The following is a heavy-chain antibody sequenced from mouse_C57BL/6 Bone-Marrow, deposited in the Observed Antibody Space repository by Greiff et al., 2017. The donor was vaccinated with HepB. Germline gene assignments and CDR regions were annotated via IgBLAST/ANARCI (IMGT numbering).Heavy chain of an antibody. D-gene: IGHD2-5*01. CDR3: ARFYSNWYFDV. V-gene: IGHV1-64*01. J-gene: IGHJ1*03. CDR1: GYTFTSYW. Sequence: VQLQQSGAELVKPGASVKLSCKASGYTFTSYWMHWVKQRPGQGLEWIGMIHPNSGSTNYNEKFKSKATLTVDKSSSTAYMQLSSLTSEDSAVYYCARFYSNWYFDVWGTGTTVTVSS. CDR2: IHPNSGST.